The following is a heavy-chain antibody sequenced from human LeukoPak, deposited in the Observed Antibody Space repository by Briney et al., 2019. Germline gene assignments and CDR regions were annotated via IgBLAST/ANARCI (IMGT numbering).Heavy chain of an antibody. Sequence: PGGSLRLSCAASGFTFSSYWMSWVRQAPGKGLEWVANIKQDGSEKYYVDSVKGRFTISRDNAKNSLYLQMNSLRAEDTAVYYCARDLSYYGSGSGWFDPWGQGTLVTVSS. CDR3: ARDLSYYGSGSGWFDP. CDR2: IKQDGSEK. CDR1: GFTFSSYW. J-gene: IGHJ5*02. D-gene: IGHD3-10*01. V-gene: IGHV3-7*01.